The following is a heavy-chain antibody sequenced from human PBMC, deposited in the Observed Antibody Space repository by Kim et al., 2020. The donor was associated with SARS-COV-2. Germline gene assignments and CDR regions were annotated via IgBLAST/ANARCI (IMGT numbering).Heavy chain of an antibody. D-gene: IGHD3-10*01. V-gene: IGHV3-30-3*01. Sequence: GGSLRLSCAASGFTFSSYAMHWVRQAPGKGLEWVAVISYDGSNKYYADSVKGRFTISRDNSKNTLYLQMNSLRAEDTAVYYCARELGSGRNLDYWGQGTLVTVSS. CDR2: ISYDGSNK. CDR3: ARELGSGRNLDY. CDR1: GFTFSSYA. J-gene: IGHJ4*02.